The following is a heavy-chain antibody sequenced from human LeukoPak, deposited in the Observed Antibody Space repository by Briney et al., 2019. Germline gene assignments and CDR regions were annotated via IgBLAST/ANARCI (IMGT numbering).Heavy chain of an antibody. J-gene: IGHJ4*02. Sequence: PGGSLRLSCAASGFTFSSYAMHWVRQAPGKGLEWVAVISYDGSNKYYADAVKGRFTISRDNSKNTLYLQMNSLRAEDTAVYYCARGELRYFDWSSYYFDYWGQGTLVTVSS. CDR3: ARGELRYFDWSSYYFDY. V-gene: IGHV3-30*04. CDR2: ISYDGSNK. D-gene: IGHD3-9*01. CDR1: GFTFSSYA.